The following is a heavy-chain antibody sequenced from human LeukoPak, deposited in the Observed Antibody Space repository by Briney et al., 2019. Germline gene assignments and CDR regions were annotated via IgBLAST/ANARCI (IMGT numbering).Heavy chain of an antibody. J-gene: IGHJ4*02. D-gene: IGHD5-24*01. V-gene: IGHV4-39*01. CDR3: ARHRSGWLQSSFDY. Sequence: PSETLSLTCTVSGGSISSSSYYWGWIRQPPGKGLEWIGSIYYSGSTYYNPSLKSRVTISVDTSKNQFSLKLSSVTAADTAVYYCARHRSGWLQSSFDYWGQGTLVTVSS. CDR1: GGSISSSSYY. CDR2: IYYSGST.